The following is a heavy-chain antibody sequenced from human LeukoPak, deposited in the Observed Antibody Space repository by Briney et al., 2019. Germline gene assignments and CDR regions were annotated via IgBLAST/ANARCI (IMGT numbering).Heavy chain of an antibody. CDR2: ISGSGGST. J-gene: IGHJ5*02. CDR3: AKGVVVVVAATTPYNWFDP. Sequence: GGSLRLSCAASGFTFSSYAMSWVRQAPGKGLEWVSIISGSGGSTYYADSVKGRFTISRDNSKNTLYLQMNSLRAEDTAVYYCAKGVVVVVAATTPYNWFDPWGQGTLVTVSS. V-gene: IGHV3-23*01. D-gene: IGHD2-15*01. CDR1: GFTFSSYA.